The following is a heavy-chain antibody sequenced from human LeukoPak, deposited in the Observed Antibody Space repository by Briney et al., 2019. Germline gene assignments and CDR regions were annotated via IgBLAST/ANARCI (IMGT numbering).Heavy chain of an antibody. CDR2: IKQDGSEK. Sequence: TGGSLRLSCAASRFTFSSYWMSWVRQAPGKGLEWVANIKQDGSEKYYVDSVKGRFTISRDNSKNTLYLQMNSLRAEDTAVYYCARDWVAYSSSWYGIQHWGQGTLVTVSS. CDR3: ARDWVAYSSSWYGIQH. V-gene: IGHV3-7*01. J-gene: IGHJ1*01. D-gene: IGHD6-13*01. CDR1: RFTFSSYW.